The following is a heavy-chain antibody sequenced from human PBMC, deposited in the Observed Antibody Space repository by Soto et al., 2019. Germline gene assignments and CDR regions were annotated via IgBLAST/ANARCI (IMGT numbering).Heavy chain of an antibody. V-gene: IGHV3-11*01. Sequence: GGSLRLSXAASGFTFSDYYMSWIRQAPGKGLEWVSYISGSGSIIYYAESVKGRFTISRDNAKNSLYLQMNSLRAEDTAVYYCARGGGNSDFDYWGQGTLVTVSS. J-gene: IGHJ4*02. CDR3: ARGGGNSDFDY. CDR1: GFTFSDYY. CDR2: ISGSGSII. D-gene: IGHD2-21*02.